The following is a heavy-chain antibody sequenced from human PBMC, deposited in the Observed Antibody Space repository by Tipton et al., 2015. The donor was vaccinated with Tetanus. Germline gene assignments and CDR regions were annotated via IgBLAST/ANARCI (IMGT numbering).Heavy chain of an antibody. CDR3: AKDLDYYDSSGWGDY. V-gene: IGHV3-30*18. D-gene: IGHD3-22*01. CDR1: GFTFSSYG. Sequence: SLRLSCAASGFTFSSYGMHWVRQAPGKGLEWVAVISYDGSNKYYADSVKGRFTISRDNSKNTLYLQMNSLRAEDTAVYYCAKDLDYYDSSGWGDYWGQRTLVTVSS. CDR2: ISYDGSNK. J-gene: IGHJ4*02.